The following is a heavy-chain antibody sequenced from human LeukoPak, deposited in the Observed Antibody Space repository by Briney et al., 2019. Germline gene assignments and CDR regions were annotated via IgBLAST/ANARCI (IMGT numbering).Heavy chain of an antibody. CDR1: GGSISPYY. J-gene: IGHJ4*02. CDR3: ARDRGSAGGFDY. D-gene: IGHD2-15*01. V-gene: IGHV4-59*01. Sequence: SETLSLTCSVSGGSISPYYWSWIRQPPGKGLEWIGYIYYSGTINYNPSLKGRVTISVDTSKNQFSLKMSSVTAAETAVYYCARDRGSAGGFDYWGQGTLVTVSS. CDR2: IYYSGTI.